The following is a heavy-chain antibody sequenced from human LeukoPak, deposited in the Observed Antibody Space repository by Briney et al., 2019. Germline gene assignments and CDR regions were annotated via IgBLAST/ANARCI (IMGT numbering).Heavy chain of an antibody. D-gene: IGHD6-13*01. J-gene: IGHJ4*02. V-gene: IGHV1-58*01. CDR3: ARDRWQQLVRPGSFDY. Sequence: SVKVSCKASGFTFTSSAVQWVRQARGQRLEWIGWIVVGSGNTNYAQKFQERVTITRDMSTSTAYMELRSLRSDDTAVYYCARDRWQQLVRPGSFDYWGQGTLVTVSS. CDR1: GFTFTSSA. CDR2: IVVGSGNT.